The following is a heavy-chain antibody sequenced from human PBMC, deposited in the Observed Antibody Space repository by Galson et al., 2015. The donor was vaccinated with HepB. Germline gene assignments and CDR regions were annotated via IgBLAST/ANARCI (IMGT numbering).Heavy chain of an antibody. CDR2: IYHRGDT. CDR3: ARDRYSHNLDAEY. J-gene: IGHJ4*02. CDR1: GDSISSSNYY. D-gene: IGHD3/OR15-3a*01. V-gene: IGHV4-39*02. Sequence: ETLSLICTVSGDSISSSNYYWAWIRQHPGKGLEWIATIYHRGDTYYTPSLQHRVTISIDKSRNEFYLKVKSGTAADTAVYYCARDRYSHNLDAEYWGQGTLVTASS.